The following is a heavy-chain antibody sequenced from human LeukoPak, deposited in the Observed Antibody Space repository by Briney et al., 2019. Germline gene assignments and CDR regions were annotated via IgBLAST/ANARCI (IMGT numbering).Heavy chain of an antibody. CDR3: AGDNKLYYYDSSEGFDI. V-gene: IGHV3-11*04. J-gene: IGHJ3*02. Sequence: GGSLRLSCAASGFTFSDYCMSWIRQAPGKGLEWVSYISSSGSTIYYADSVKGRFTISRDNAKNSLYLQMNSLRAEDTAVYYCAGDNKLYYYDSSEGFDIWGQGTMVTVSS. CDR2: ISSSGSTI. D-gene: IGHD3-22*01. CDR1: GFTFSDYC.